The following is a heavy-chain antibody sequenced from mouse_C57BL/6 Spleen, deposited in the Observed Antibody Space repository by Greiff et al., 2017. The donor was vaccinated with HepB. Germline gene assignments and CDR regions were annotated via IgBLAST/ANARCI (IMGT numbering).Heavy chain of an antibody. CDR2: IYPRSGNT. D-gene: IGHD1-1*01. Sequence: QVQLKQSGAELARPGASVKLSCKASGYTFTSYGISWVKQRTGQGLEWIGEIYPRSGNTYYNEKFKGKATLTADKSSSTAYMELRSLTSEDSAVYFCARYHYGSSLDYWGQGTTLTVSS. CDR1: GYTFTSYG. V-gene: IGHV1-81*01. J-gene: IGHJ2*01. CDR3: ARYHYGSSLDY.